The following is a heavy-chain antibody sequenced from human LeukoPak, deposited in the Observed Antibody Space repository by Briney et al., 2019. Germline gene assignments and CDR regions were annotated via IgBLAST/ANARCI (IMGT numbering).Heavy chain of an antibody. CDR1: GGTFSSYA. J-gene: IGHJ4*02. CDR3: ARPRKWGYSSGWYYFDY. CDR2: IIPIFGTA. V-gene: IGHV1-69*06. D-gene: IGHD6-19*01. Sequence: SVKVSCKASGGTFSSYAISWVRQAPGQGLEWMGGIIPIFGTANYAQKFQGRVTITADKSTSTAYMELSSLRSEDTAVYYCARPRKWGYSSGWYYFDYWGQGTLVTVSS.